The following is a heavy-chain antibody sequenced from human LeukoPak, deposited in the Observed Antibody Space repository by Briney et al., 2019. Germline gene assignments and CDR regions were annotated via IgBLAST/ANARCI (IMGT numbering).Heavy chain of an antibody. J-gene: IGHJ4*02. CDR3: ARVRGGTYSLYHFDY. D-gene: IGHD1-26*01. CDR1: GGSINNYY. Sequence: SETLSLTRTVSGGSINNYYWSWIRQPPGKGLEWIGYISYSGSTNNNPSLKSRVTISVDTSKNQFSLKLTSVTAADTAVYYCARVRGGTYSLYHFDYWGQGTLVTVSS. CDR2: ISYSGST. V-gene: IGHV4-59*01.